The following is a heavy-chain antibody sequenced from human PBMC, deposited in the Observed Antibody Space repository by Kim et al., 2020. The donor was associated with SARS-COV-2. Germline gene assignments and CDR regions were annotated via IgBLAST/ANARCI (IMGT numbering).Heavy chain of an antibody. D-gene: IGHD1-26*01. V-gene: IGHV4-34*01. CDR1: GGSFSGYY. CDR2: INHSGST. Sequence: SETLSLTCAVYGGSFSGYYWSWIRQPPGKGLEWIGEINHSGSTNYNPSLKSRVTISVDTSKNQFSLKLSSVTAADTAVYYCASRTTRYSGSYYVSGFRENRGWSFDYWGQGTLVTVSS. CDR3: ASRTTRYSGSYYVSGFRENRGWSFDY. J-gene: IGHJ4*02.